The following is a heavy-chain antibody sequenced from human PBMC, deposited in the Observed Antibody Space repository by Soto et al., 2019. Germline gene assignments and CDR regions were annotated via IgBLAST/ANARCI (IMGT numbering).Heavy chain of an antibody. CDR1: GFTFSTYG. Sequence: QVQLVESGGGVVQPGRSLRLSCAASGFTFSTYGMHWVRQAPGKGLEWVAVISYGGSNKYYADSVKGRFTISRDNSKNTLYLQVNSLRSEDTAVYYCAKDLSGYNYGYYRRFDYWGQGTLVTVSS. CDR2: ISYGGSNK. D-gene: IGHD5-18*01. CDR3: AKDLSGYNYGYYRRFDY. V-gene: IGHV3-30*18. J-gene: IGHJ4*02.